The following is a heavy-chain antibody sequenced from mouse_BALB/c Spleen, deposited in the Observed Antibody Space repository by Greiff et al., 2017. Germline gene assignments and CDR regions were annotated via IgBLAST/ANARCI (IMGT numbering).Heavy chain of an antibody. V-gene: IGHV14-3*02. CDR2: IDPANGNT. CDR1: GFNIKDTY. D-gene: IGHD4-1*01. J-gene: IGHJ3*01. Sequence: EVHLVESGAELVKPGASVKLSCTASGFNIKDTYMHWVKQRPEQGLEWIGRIDPANGNTKYDPKFQGKATITADTSSNTAYLQLSSLTSEDTAVYYCARSLTGAWFAYWGQGTLVTVSA. CDR3: ARSLTGAWFAY.